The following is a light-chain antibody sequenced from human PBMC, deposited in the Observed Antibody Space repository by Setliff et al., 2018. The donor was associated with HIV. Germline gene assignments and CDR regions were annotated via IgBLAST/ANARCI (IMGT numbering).Light chain of an antibody. CDR1: SSDVGGYSH. CDR2: EVR. V-gene: IGLV2-14*01. J-gene: IGLJ1*01. Sequence: QSVLAQPASVSGSPGQSITISCTGTSSDVGGYSHVSWYQQHPGKAPKLIIYEVRNRPSGVSNRFSGSKSGNTASLTISGLQAGDEADYYCSSYAITNTLPFGTGTKVTVL. CDR3: SSYAITNTLP.